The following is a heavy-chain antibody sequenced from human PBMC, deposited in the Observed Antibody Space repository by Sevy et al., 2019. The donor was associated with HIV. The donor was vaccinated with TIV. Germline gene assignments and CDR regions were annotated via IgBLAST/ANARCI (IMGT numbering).Heavy chain of an antibody. V-gene: IGHV3-9*01. D-gene: IGHD5-18*01. CDR1: GFTFDDYA. CDR3: AKDLRGYGIDY. CDR2: ISWNSGSI. Sequence: GGSLRLSCAASGFTFDDYAMHWVRQAPGKGLEWVSGISWNSGSIGYADSVKGRFTISRDNAKNSLDLQMNSLRAEDTALYYCAKDLRGYGIDYWGQGTLVTVSS. J-gene: IGHJ4*02.